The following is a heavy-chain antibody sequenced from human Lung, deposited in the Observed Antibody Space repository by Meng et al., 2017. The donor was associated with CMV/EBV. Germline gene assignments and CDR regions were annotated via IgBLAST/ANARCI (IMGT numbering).Heavy chain of an antibody. CDR2: INAYNGDT. CDR1: GETFTNYG. Sequence: ASVDRFGGWRKKPWGSVKVPCKASGETFTNYGSTWVRQAPGQGRECIGWINAYNGDTKYAQTLQGRVTMTTDTSTSTAYMELRSLRSDDTAVYYCARVEVGITSGDYWGQGTLVTVSS. D-gene: IGHD1-26*01. J-gene: IGHJ4*02. V-gene: IGHV1-18*01. CDR3: ARVEVGITSGDY.